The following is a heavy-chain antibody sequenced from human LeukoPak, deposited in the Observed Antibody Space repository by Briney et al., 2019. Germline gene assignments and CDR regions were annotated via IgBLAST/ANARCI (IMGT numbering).Heavy chain of an antibody. CDR2: INWNGGST. J-gene: IGHJ4*02. V-gene: IGHV3-20*04. CDR1: GFTFDDYG. CDR3: ARFYRSAAYFDY. Sequence: GGSLRLSCAASGFTFDDYGMSWVRQAPGKGLEWVSGINWNGGSTGYADSVKGRFTISRDNAKNSLYLQMNSLRAEDTAVYYCARFYRSAAYFDYWGQGTLVTVSS.